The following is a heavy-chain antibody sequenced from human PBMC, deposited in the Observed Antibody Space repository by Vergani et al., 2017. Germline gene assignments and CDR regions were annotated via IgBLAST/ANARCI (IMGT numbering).Heavy chain of an antibody. Sequence: QAQLQESGPGLVKPSETLSLTCTVSGGSISSYYWSWIRQPPGKGLEWIGYIYYSGSTNYNPSLKSRVTISVDTSKKQFSLKLSSVTAADTAAYYCARENGGNFYYYYMDVWGKGTTVTVSS. CDR3: ARENGGNFYYYYMDV. V-gene: IGHV4-59*01. CDR1: GGSISSYY. J-gene: IGHJ6*03. CDR2: IYYSGST. D-gene: IGHD3-16*01.